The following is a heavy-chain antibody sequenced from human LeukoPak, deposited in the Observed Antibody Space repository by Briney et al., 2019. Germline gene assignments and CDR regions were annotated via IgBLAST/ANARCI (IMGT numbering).Heavy chain of an antibody. Sequence: GGSLRLSCAASGFTVSSNYMDWVRQAPGKGLEWVSVIYSDGSTYYADSVEGRFTISRDNSKNTLCLQMNSLRPEDTAVYYCTITGAGWGQGTLVTVSS. CDR3: TITGAG. V-gene: IGHV3-66*02. J-gene: IGHJ4*02. CDR1: GFTVSSNY. D-gene: IGHD3-16*01. CDR2: IYSDGST.